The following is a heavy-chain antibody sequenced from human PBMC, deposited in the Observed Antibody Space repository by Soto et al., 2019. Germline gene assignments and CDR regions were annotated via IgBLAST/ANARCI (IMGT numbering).Heavy chain of an antibody. CDR2: IYYSGST. CDR3: ARWFTIFGVVSDYAFDI. J-gene: IGHJ3*02. Sequence: SETLSLTCTVSGGSISSYYWSWIRQPPGKGLEWIGYIYYSGSTNYNPSLKSRVTISVDTSKNQFSLKLSSVTAADTAVYYCARWFTIFGVVSDYAFDIWGQGTMVTVSS. V-gene: IGHV4-59*01. CDR1: GGSISSYY. D-gene: IGHD3-3*01.